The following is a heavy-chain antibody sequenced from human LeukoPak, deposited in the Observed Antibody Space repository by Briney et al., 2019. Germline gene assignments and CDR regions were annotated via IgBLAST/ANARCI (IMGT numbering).Heavy chain of an antibody. Sequence: SETLSLTCTVSGGSITTTTYHWGWIRQSPGKGLEWIGSIHYSGSTYYNPSLKSRVSISLDTSKSQFSLKLSSVTAADTAVYYCARLFEGAYYYDSSGYYQQPYFDYWGQGTLVTVSS. D-gene: IGHD3-22*01. J-gene: IGHJ4*02. CDR3: ARLFEGAYYYDSSGYYQQPYFDY. V-gene: IGHV4-39*07. CDR1: GGSITTTTYH. CDR2: IHYSGST.